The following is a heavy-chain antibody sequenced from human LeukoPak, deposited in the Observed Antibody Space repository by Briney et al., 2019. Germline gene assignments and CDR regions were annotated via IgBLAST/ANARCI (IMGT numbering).Heavy chain of an antibody. Sequence: GGSLRLSCAASGFTFSSYEMNWVRQAPGKGLEWVSYISSSGSTIYYADSVKGRFTISRDNSKNTLYLQMNSLRAEDTAVYYCARALNYYMDVWGKGTTVTISS. CDR2: ISSSGSTI. V-gene: IGHV3-48*03. CDR3: ARALNYYMDV. J-gene: IGHJ6*03. CDR1: GFTFSSYE.